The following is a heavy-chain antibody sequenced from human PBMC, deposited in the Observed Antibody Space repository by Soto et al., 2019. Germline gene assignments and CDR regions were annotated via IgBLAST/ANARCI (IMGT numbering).Heavy chain of an antibody. Sequence: GASVKVSCKASGYTFTSYGISWVRQAPGQGLEWMGWINSYNGNTNYAQKFQGRVTITADESTSTAYMELSSLRSEDTAVYYCARDRGPSSGYYPYWFDPWGQGTLVTVSS. J-gene: IGHJ5*02. CDR3: ARDRGPSSGYYPYWFDP. V-gene: IGHV1-18*01. CDR1: GYTFTSYG. CDR2: INSYNGNT. D-gene: IGHD3-22*01.